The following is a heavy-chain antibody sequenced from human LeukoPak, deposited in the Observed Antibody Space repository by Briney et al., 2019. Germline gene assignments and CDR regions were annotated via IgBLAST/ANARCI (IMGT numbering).Heavy chain of an antibody. CDR1: GFTFSDYY. CDR2: ISSSGSTI. J-gene: IGHJ6*02. V-gene: IGHV3-11*01. D-gene: IGHD1-26*01. Sequence: GGSLRLSCAASGFTFSDYYMSWIRQAPGKGLEWVSYISSSGSTIYYADSVKGRFTISRDNAKNSLYLQMSSLRAEDTAVYYCARDPQRPDSGSNGMDVWGQGTTVTVSS. CDR3: ARDPQRPDSGSNGMDV.